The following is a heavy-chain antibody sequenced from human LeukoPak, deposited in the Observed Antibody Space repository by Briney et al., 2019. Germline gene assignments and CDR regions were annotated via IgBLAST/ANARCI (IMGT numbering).Heavy chain of an antibody. J-gene: IGHJ4*02. D-gene: IGHD1-1*01. CDR2: IRRRAYGGTT. CDR3: SRDSHGDDVYDY. V-gene: IGHV3-49*04. CDR1: GSTFEDFA. Sequence: GGSLRLSCTVSGSTFEDFAMTWVRQAPGKGLEWVGFIRRRAYGGTTDYAASVKGRFTISIDDSKNIAFLQMNSLKTEDTAIYFCSRDSHGDDVYDYWGQGTLVTVSS.